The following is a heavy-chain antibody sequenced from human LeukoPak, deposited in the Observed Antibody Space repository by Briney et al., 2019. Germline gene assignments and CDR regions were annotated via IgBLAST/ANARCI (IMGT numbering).Heavy chain of an antibody. Sequence: PSETLSLTCTVSGGSISSYYWSWIRQPPGKGLEWIGYIYCSGSTNYNPSLKSRVTISVDTSKNQFSLKLSSVTAADTAVYYCARANWAAGGYFDYWGQGTLVTVSS. CDR3: ARANWAAGGYFDY. D-gene: IGHD3-16*01. CDR2: IYCSGST. V-gene: IGHV4-59*08. CDR1: GGSISSYY. J-gene: IGHJ4*02.